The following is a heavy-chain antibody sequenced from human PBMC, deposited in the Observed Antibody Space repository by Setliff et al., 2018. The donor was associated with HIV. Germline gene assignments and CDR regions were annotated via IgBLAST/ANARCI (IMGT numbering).Heavy chain of an antibody. CDR3: ARPGSPSPSYAIDV. J-gene: IGHJ6*02. D-gene: IGHD3-10*01. CDR2: IYNAGRI. V-gene: IGHV4-30-2*01. CDR1: GGSISSDGYS. Sequence: PSETLSLTCTVSGGSISSDGYSWSWIRQPPGKGLEWIGYIYNAGRISYSPSLRSRVTFSVDTSQTQFSLILRSVTAADTAVSYCARPGSPSPSYAIDVWGQGTTVTVSS.